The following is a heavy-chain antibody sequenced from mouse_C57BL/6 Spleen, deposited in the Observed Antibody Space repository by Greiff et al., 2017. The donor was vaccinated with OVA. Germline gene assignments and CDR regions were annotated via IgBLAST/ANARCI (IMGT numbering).Heavy chain of an antibody. Sequence: VQRVESGAELVRPGPSVKVSCKASGYAFTNYLIEWVKQRPGQGLEWIGVINPGSGGTNYNEKFKGKATLTADKSSSTAYMQLSSLTSEDSAVYFCARNYYYGSSYNYAMDYWGQGTSVTVSS. CDR2: INPGSGGT. CDR3: ARNYYYGSSYNYAMDY. CDR1: GYAFTNYL. V-gene: IGHV1-54*01. J-gene: IGHJ4*01. D-gene: IGHD1-1*01.